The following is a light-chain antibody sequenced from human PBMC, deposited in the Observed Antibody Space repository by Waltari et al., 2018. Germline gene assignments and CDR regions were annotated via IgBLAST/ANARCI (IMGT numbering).Light chain of an antibody. CDR2: EVS. Sequence: QSALTQPPSASGSPGQSVTISCTGTSSDVGAHTSVSPYQQHPDKAPKLIIFEVSKRPSGVPDRFSGSKSGNTASLTVSGLQADDEADYYCSSYAGSINFYVFGTGTKVSVL. V-gene: IGLV2-8*01. J-gene: IGLJ1*01. CDR3: SSYAGSINFYV. CDR1: SSDVGAHTS.